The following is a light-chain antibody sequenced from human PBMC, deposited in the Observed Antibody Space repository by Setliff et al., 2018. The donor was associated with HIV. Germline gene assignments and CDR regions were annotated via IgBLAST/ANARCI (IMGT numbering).Light chain of an antibody. CDR1: SSDLGSYHL. Sequence: QSVLTQPASVSGSPGQSITISCTGTSSDLGSYHLVSWYQHHPGKAPKLMIYEGSQRPSGVSTRFSGSTSGDTASLTIAGLQAEDEADYYCCSYVAGSHYVFGTGTKATVL. CDR2: EGS. V-gene: IGLV2-23*01. CDR3: CSYVAGSHYV. J-gene: IGLJ1*01.